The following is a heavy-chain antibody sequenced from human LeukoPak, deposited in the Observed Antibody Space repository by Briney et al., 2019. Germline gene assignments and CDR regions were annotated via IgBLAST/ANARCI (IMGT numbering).Heavy chain of an antibody. V-gene: IGHV4-34*01. CDR1: GGSFSGYY. Sequence: SETLSLTCAVYGGSFSGYYWSWIRQPPGKGLEWIGEINHSGSTNYNPSLKSRVTMSVDTSKNQVSLKVRSVTAADTAVYYCARAGSGWTNWFDLWGQGTLVTVSS. D-gene: IGHD6-19*01. CDR2: INHSGST. CDR3: ARAGSGWTNWFDL. J-gene: IGHJ5*02.